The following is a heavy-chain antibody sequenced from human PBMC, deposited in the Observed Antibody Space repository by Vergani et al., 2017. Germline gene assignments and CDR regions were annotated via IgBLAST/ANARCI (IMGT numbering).Heavy chain of an antibody. CDR1: GFTFSSYW. J-gene: IGHJ6*03. CDR3: ARVAYVGYYYYYYYMDV. V-gene: IGHV3-7*01. Sequence: VQLVESGGGVVQPEGSLRLSCAASGFTFSSYWMSWVRQAPGKGLEWVANIKQDGSEKYYVDSVKGRFTISRDNAKNSLYLQMNSLRAEDTAVYYCARVAYVGYYYYYYYMDVWGKGTTVTVSS. D-gene: IGHD1-26*01. CDR2: IKQDGSEK.